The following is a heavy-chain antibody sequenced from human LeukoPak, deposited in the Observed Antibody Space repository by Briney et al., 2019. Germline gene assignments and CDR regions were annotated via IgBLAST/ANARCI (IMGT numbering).Heavy chain of an antibody. CDR2: INHNGNVN. CDR3: ERGGGLDV. J-gene: IGHJ6*02. CDR1: GFTFSSYW. V-gene: IGHV3-7*03. Sequence: PGGSLRLSCAASGFTFSSYWMSWARQAPGKGLEWVASINHNGNVNYYVDSVKGRFTISRDNAKNSLYLQMSNLRAEDTAAYFCERGGGLDVWGQGATVTVSS. D-gene: IGHD3-16*01.